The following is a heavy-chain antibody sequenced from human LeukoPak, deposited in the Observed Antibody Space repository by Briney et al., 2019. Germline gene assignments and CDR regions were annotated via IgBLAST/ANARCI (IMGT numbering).Heavy chain of an antibody. CDR1: GFTFSSYA. V-gene: IGHV3-23*01. CDR2: ISGSGATI. D-gene: IGHD3-22*01. J-gene: IGHJ4*02. CDR3: AKDERSSGYFLDY. Sequence: GGSLRLSCAASGFTFSSYAMSWVRQAPGKGLEWVSLISGSGATIYYADSLKGRFTISRDYFKNTLYLQMNSLRAEDTAVYYCAKDERSSGYFLDYWGQGTLVTVSS.